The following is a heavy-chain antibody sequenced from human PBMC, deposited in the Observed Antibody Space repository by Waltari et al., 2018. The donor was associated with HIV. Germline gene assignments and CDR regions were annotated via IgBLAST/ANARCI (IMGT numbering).Heavy chain of an antibody. Sequence: QVHLVQSGAEMKKPGASVKVSCKASGYTFHSYGISWVRQAPGHGLDGIGWIRTYKANTKCAQSRQGRVTMTADTSKTTAYMELRSLTSDDTVVYYCARDGLRYSGTFYSDYWGQGTLVTVSS. D-gene: IGHD1-26*01. CDR2: IRTYKANT. J-gene: IGHJ4*02. CDR3: ARDGLRYSGTFYSDY. CDR1: GYTFHSYG. V-gene: IGHV1-18*01.